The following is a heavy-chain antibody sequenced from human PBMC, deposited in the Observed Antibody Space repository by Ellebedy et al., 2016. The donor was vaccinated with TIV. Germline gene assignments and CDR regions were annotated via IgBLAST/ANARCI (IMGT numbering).Heavy chain of an antibody. CDR2: ISSSGSDT. Sequence: PGGSLRLSCAASGFSFSDYYMSWIRQVPGTGLEWLSYISSSGSDTNYADSVKGRFTISRDNAKNSLYLEMKSLKVEDTAVYYCARGQAVAGSHFDYWGQGTLVTVSS. CDR1: GFSFSDYY. D-gene: IGHD6-19*01. J-gene: IGHJ4*02. V-gene: IGHV3-11*06. CDR3: ARGQAVAGSHFDY.